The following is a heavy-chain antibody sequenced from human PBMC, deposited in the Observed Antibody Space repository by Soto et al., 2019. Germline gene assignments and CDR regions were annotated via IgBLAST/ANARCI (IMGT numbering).Heavy chain of an antibody. D-gene: IGHD3-10*01. CDR2: ISGSGGST. Sequence: GSLRLSCAASGFTFSSYAMSWVRQAPGKGLEWVSAISGSGGSTYYADSVKGRFTISRDNSKNTLYLQMNSLRAEDTAVYYCAKDLLWFGEPQYYYGMDVWGQGTMVTVSS. V-gene: IGHV3-23*01. J-gene: IGHJ6*02. CDR3: AKDLLWFGEPQYYYGMDV. CDR1: GFTFSSYA.